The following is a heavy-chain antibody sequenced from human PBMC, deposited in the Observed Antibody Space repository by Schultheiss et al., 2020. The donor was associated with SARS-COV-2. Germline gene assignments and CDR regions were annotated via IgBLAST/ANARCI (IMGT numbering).Heavy chain of an antibody. CDR2: MNPNSGGT. CDR3: ASPNWETGYYYGMDV. CDR1: GYSFTSYG. V-gene: IGHV1-2*02. Sequence: AAVKVSCKASGYSFTSYGISWVRQATGQGLEWMGWMNPNSGGTNYAQKFQGRVTMTRDTSISTAYMELSRLRSDDTAVYYCASPNWETGYYYGMDVWGQGTTVTVSS. J-gene: IGHJ6*02. D-gene: IGHD1-26*01.